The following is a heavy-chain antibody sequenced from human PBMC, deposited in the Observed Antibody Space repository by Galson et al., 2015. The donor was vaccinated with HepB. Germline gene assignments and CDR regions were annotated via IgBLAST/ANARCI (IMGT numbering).Heavy chain of an antibody. CDR1: RFTFSSYG. D-gene: IGHD3-22*01. CDR2: IWYDGSNK. J-gene: IGHJ3*02. CDR3: AGEIGHYYDSSGYYTAFDI. V-gene: IGHV3-33*01. Sequence: SLRLSCAASRFTFSSYGMHWVRQAPGKGLEWVAVIWYDGSNKYYADSVKGRFTISRDNSKNTLYLQMNSLRAEDTAVYYCAGEIGHYYDSSGYYTAFDIWGQGTMVTVSS.